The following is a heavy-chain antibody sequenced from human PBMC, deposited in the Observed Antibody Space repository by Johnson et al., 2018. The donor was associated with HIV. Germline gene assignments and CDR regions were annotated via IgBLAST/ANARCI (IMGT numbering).Heavy chain of an antibody. V-gene: IGHV3-66*01. D-gene: IGHD3-3*01. CDR3: ARGISQPYYNFWSGYHYPDAFDI. CDR1: GFTVSSNY. J-gene: IGHJ3*02. Sequence: VQLVESGGGLVQPGGSLRLSCAASGFTVSSNYMSWVRQAPGKGLEWVSVIYSGGSTYYADSVKGRFTISRDNSKNTLYLQMNSLRAGDTAVYYCARGISQPYYNFWSGYHYPDAFDIWGQGTMVTVSS. CDR2: IYSGGST.